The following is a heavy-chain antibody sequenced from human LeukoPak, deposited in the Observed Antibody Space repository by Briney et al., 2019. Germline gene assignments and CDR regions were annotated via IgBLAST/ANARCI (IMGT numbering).Heavy chain of an antibody. J-gene: IGHJ4*02. D-gene: IGHD3-10*01. Sequence: PGGSLRLSCAASGFTFSYFTMHWVRQPPGKGLEWVAVISSDGSKKYYGDSVQGRFTISKDDSEDTLHLQFNSVRPDDTAVYFCARDRTYYGSQSFSMDYWGLGALVTVSS. CDR2: ISSDGSKK. CDR1: GFTFSYFT. V-gene: IGHV3-30*04. CDR3: ARDRTYYGSQSFSMDY.